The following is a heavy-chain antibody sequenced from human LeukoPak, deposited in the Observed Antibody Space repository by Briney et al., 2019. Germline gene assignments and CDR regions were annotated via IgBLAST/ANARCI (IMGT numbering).Heavy chain of an antibody. D-gene: IGHD3-16*02. CDR1: GYTFTGYL. V-gene: IGHV1-2*02. J-gene: IGHJ5*02. CDR2: INPNSGGT. Sequence: GASVKVSCKASGYTFTGYLTHWLRQAPGQGLEWMGWINPNSGGTNYAQKFQGRVTMTRDTSISTAYMELSRLRSDDTAVYYCARHPGSNPHNWFDPWGQGTLVTVSS. CDR3: ARHPGSNPHNWFDP.